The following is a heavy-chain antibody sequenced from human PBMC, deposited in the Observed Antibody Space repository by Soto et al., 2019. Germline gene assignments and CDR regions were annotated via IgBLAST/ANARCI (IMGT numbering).Heavy chain of an antibody. CDR2: INAGNGNT. CDR1: GYTFTSYA. CDR3: ARDLSHITIFGVANDAFDI. J-gene: IGHJ3*02. V-gene: IGHV1-3*01. D-gene: IGHD3-3*01. Sequence: ASVKVSCKASGYTFTSYAMHWVRQAPGQRLEWMGWINAGNGNTKYSQKFQGRVTITRDTSASTAYMELSSLRSEDTAVYYCARDLSHITIFGVANDAFDIWGQGTMVTVSS.